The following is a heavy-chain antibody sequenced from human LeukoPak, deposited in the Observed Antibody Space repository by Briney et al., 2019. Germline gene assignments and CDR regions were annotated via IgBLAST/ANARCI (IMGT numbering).Heavy chain of an antibody. Sequence: GEPLKISCXGSGYSFTSYWIGWVRQMTGKGLEWMGIIYPGDSDTRYSPSLQGQVTISVDKSISTAYLQWSSLKASDTAMYYCARQPSGDGYKNWGQGTLVTVSS. V-gene: IGHV5-51*01. CDR3: ARQPSGDGYKN. D-gene: IGHD5-24*01. J-gene: IGHJ4*02. CDR2: IYPGDSDT. CDR1: GYSFTSYW.